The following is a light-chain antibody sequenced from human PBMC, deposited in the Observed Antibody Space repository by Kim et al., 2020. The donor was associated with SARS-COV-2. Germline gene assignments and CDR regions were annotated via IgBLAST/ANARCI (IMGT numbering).Light chain of an antibody. V-gene: IGKV1-39*01. CDR2: AAS. CDR3: QQSYSTPRT. Sequence: ASVGDRVTITCRASQSISSYLNWYQQKPGKAPKLLIYAASSLQSGVPSRFSGSGSGTDFTLTISSLQPEDFATYYCQQSYSTPRTFGQGTRLEIK. J-gene: IGKJ5*01. CDR1: QSISSY.